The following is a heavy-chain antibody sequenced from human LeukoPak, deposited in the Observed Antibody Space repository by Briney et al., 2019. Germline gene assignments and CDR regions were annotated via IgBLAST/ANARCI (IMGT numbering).Heavy chain of an antibody. V-gene: IGHV3-30*04. D-gene: IGHD2-2*01. Sequence: GGSLRLSCAASGFTFSTYEMHLVRQAPGKGLEWVAVISHDGNDQYYADSVKGRFTISRDNSKNGLYLQMNSLRLEDTAVYYCARDRDCSRTSCFNAFDVWGQGTMAIVSS. CDR2: ISHDGNDQ. J-gene: IGHJ3*01. CDR3: ARDRDCSRTSCFNAFDV. CDR1: GFTFSTYE.